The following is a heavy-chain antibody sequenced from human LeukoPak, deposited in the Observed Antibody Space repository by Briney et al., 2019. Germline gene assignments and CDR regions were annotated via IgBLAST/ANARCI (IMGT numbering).Heavy chain of an antibody. CDR3: VRAKSVVGVNWPDY. J-gene: IGHJ4*02. V-gene: IGHV3-20*04. CDR1: GFIFGDYG. Sequence: PGGSLRLSCAASGFIFGDYGMSWVRQAPEKGLEWVSGINWNGVSTHYADSVRGRFTISRDNTKNSLYLQMDSLRVKDTALYYCVRAKSVVGVNWPDYWGQGTLVTVSS. CDR2: INWNGVST. D-gene: IGHD1-26*01.